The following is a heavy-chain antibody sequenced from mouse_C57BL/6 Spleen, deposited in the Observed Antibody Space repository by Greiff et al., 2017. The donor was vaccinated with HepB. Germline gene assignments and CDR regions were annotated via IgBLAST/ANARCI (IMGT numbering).Heavy chain of an antibody. D-gene: IGHD1-1*01. CDR3: ARSHYYGSRNYAMDY. CDR2: IDPSDSYT. J-gene: IGHJ4*01. Sequence: QVQLQQPGAELVMPGASVKLSCKASGYTFTSYWMHWVKQRPGQGLEWIGEIDPSDSYTNYNQKFKGKSTLTVDKSSSTAYMQLSSLTSEDSAVYYCARSHYYGSRNYAMDYWGQGTSVTVSS. V-gene: IGHV1-69*01. CDR1: GYTFTSYW.